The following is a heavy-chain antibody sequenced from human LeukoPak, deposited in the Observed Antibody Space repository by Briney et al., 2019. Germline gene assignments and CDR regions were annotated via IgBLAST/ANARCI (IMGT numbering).Heavy chain of an antibody. CDR1: GGSISSGSYY. D-gene: IGHD6-13*01. CDR3: ARLGSSSWHYFDY. CDR2: IYISGST. V-gene: IGHV4-61*02. Sequence: SETLSLTCTVSGGSISSGSYYWSWIRQPAGKGLEWLGRIYISGSTNYNPYLKSRVTISVATSKTQFSLKLSSVPAADTAVYYCARLGSSSWHYFDYWGQGTLVTVSS. J-gene: IGHJ4*02.